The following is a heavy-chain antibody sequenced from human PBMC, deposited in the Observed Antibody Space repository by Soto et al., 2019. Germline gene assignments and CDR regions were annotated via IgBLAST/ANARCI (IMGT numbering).Heavy chain of an antibody. Sequence: SVKVSCKASGGTFSSYAISWVRQAPGQGLEWMGGIIPIFGTANYAQKFQGRVTITADKSTSTAYMELSSLRSEDTAVYYCARGPDTAMVTSDYWGQGTLVTVSS. V-gene: IGHV1-69*06. D-gene: IGHD5-18*01. CDR1: GGTFSSYA. CDR2: IIPIFGTA. CDR3: ARGPDTAMVTSDY. J-gene: IGHJ4*02.